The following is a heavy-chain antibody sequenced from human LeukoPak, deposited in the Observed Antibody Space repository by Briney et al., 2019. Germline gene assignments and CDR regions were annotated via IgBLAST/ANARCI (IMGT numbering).Heavy chain of an antibody. CDR2: IWYDGSNK. CDR1: GFTFSSYG. D-gene: IGHD3-22*01. V-gene: IGHV3-33*01. CDR3: ARDTPEGYYYDSSGYYLAY. J-gene: IGHJ4*02. Sequence: HPGGSLRLSRAASGFTFSSYGMHWVRQAPGKGLEWVAVIWYDGSNKYYADSVKGRFTISRDNSKNTLYLQMNSLRAEDTAVYYCARDTPEGYYYDSSGYYLAYWGQGTLVTVSS.